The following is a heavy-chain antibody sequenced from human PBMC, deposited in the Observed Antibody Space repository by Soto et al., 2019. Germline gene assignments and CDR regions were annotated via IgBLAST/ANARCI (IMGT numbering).Heavy chain of an antibody. CDR1: GGSISSSSYY. CDR3: AKVRGIAGLDY. J-gene: IGHJ4*02. D-gene: IGHD6-13*01. Sequence: SETLSLTCTVSGGSISSSSYYWGWIRQPPGKGLEWIGSIYYSGSTYYNPSLKSRVTISVDTSKNQFSLRVEDTAVYYCAKVRGIAGLDYWGQGALVTVSS. CDR2: IYYSGST. V-gene: IGHV4-39*01.